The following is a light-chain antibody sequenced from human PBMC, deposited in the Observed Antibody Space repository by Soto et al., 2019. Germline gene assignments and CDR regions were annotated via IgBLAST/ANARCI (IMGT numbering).Light chain of an antibody. CDR1: QSVTSY. CDR2: DVS. J-gene: IGKJ5*01. CDR3: QQRSDWPLT. V-gene: IGKV3-11*01. Sequence: GLPQSPGTLSLTSGATATLSGMASQSVTSYLAWYQQKPGQAPRLLIYDVSNRASGIPARFSGSGSETDFTLTISSLEPEDFAVYYCQQRSDWPLTFGQGTRLEIK.